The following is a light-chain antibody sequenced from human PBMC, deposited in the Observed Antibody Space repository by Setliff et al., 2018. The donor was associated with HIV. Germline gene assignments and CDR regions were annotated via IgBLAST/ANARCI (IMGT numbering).Light chain of an antibody. V-gene: IGLV2-23*02. CDR1: ATDVGNYES. CDR3: CSYVFGDTWI. CDR2: DVN. J-gene: IGLJ2*01. Sequence: QSVLTQPASVSGSPGQSITISCTGSATDVGNYESVSWYQHHPGEVSKLIIYDVNKRPSGISNRFSGSKTGNSASLTISGLHTEDEADYYCCSYVFGDTWIFGGGTK.